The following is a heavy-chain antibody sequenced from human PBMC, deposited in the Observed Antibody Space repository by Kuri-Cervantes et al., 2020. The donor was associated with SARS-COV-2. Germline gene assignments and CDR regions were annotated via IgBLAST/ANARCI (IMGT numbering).Heavy chain of an antibody. CDR1: GYSFTGYW. Sequence: GESLKISCKASGYSFTGYWISWVRQMPGKGLEWMGKIDASDSYTRYSPSFQGHVTISVDKSISTAYLQWRSLKASDTAMYYCGRRGGVGGNSWSALDIWGQGTMVTVSS. CDR2: IDASDSYT. J-gene: IGHJ3*02. V-gene: IGHV5-10-1*01. CDR3: GRRGGVGGNSWSALDI. D-gene: IGHD2/OR15-2a*01.